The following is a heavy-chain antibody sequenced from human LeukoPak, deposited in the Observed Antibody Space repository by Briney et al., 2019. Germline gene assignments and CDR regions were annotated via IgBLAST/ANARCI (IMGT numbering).Heavy chain of an antibody. V-gene: IGHV3-30*18. CDR3: AKEITRPNRAVAGLNC. D-gene: IGHD6-19*01. CDR2: ISYDGTNK. Sequence: GGSLRLSCAASGFTFSAYGMDWVRQAPGKGLEWVAIISYDGTNKYYADSVKGRFTISRDNSKNTLYLQMNSLRAEDTAVYYCAKEITRPNRAVAGLNCWGQGTLVTVSS. J-gene: IGHJ4*02. CDR1: GFTFSAYG.